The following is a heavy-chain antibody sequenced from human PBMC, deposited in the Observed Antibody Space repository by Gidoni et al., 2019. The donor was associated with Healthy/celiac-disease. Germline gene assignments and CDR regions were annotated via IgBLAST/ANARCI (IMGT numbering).Heavy chain of an antibody. V-gene: IGHV3-21*01. CDR2: ISSSSRYI. Sequence: EVQLVESGGGLVKPGGSLRLSCAASGFTSSSYSRNWVRQAPGKGLEWVSSISSSSRYIYYADSVKGRFTISRDNAKNSLYLQMNSLRAEDTAVYYCARNREITMVRGVINGMDVWGQGTTVTVSS. J-gene: IGHJ6*02. CDR1: GFTSSSYS. CDR3: ARNREITMVRGVINGMDV. D-gene: IGHD3-10*01.